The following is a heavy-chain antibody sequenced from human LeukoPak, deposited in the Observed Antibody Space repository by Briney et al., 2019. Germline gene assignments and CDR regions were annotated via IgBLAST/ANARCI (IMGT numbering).Heavy chain of an antibody. J-gene: IGHJ4*02. Sequence: GESLKISCKGSGYSFTNSWIGWVRLMPGKGLEWMGIIYPADSDIRYSPSFQGQVTISADKSINTAYLQWSSLKASDTAMFYCARRAVSNNYFDYWGQGTLVTVSS. D-gene: IGHD5/OR15-5a*01. CDR1: GYSFTNSW. CDR2: IYPADSDI. CDR3: ARRAVSNNYFDY. V-gene: IGHV5-51*01.